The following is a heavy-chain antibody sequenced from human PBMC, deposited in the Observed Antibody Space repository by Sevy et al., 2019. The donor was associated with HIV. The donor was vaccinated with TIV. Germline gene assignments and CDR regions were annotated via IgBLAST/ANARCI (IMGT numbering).Heavy chain of an antibody. CDR1: GFTFNKYS. CDR2: LSFGCGQI. V-gene: IGHV3-23*01. J-gene: IGHJ4*02. Sequence: GGSLRLSCVASGFTFNKYSMSWVRQAPGKGLERVSTLSFGCGQINYADSVRGRFTISRDDSKNTLYLQMNSLRAEDTAVYYCAREGCTRPHDFWGQGTLVTVSS. D-gene: IGHD2-8*01. CDR3: AREGCTRPHDF.